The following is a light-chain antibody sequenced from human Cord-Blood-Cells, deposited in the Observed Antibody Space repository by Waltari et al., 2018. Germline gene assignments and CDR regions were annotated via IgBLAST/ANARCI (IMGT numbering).Light chain of an antibody. CDR2: DAS. V-gene: IGKV3-11*01. Sequence: EIVLTQSPATLSLSPGERATLSCRASQIVSSYLAWYQQKPGQAPRLLIYDASNRATGIPARFSGSGSETDFTLTISSLEPEDFAVYYCQQRSNWYSFGQGTKLEIK. CDR3: QQRSNWYS. CDR1: QIVSSY. J-gene: IGKJ2*03.